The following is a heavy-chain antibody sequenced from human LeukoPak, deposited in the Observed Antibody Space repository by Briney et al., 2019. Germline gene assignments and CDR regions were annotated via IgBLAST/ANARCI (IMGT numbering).Heavy chain of an antibody. CDR2: INHSGST. CDR1: GGSFSGYY. D-gene: IGHD3-22*01. J-gene: IGHJ3*02. V-gene: IGHV4-34*01. Sequence: SETLSLTCAVYGGSFSGYYWSWIRQPPGKGLEWSGEINHSGSTNYHPSLKSRVTISVDTSKSQFALKLSSVTAADTAVYYCARVVPRITMIVVVITTRAFDIWGQGTMVTVSS. CDR3: ARVVPRITMIVVVITTRAFDI.